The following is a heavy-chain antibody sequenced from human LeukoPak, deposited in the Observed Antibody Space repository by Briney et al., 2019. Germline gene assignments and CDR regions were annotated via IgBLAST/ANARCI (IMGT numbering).Heavy chain of an antibody. D-gene: IGHD6-13*01. J-gene: IGHJ5*02. CDR3: ARLGSSSWPGWFDP. CDR2: IYYSGST. Sequence: PSETLSLTCTVSGGSISSSSYYWGWIRQPPGKGLEWIGSIYYSGSTYYNPSLKSRVTISVDTSKYQFSLKLSSVTAADTAVYYCARLGSSSWPGWFDPWGQGTLVAVSS. V-gene: IGHV4-39*01. CDR1: GGSISSSSYY.